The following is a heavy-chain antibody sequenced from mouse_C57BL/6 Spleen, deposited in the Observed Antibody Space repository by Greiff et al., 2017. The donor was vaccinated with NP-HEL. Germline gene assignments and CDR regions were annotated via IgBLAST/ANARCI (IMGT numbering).Heavy chain of an antibody. D-gene: IGHD1-1*01. J-gene: IGHJ2*01. CDR2: IYPGDGDT. V-gene: IGHV1-82*01. CDR3: ARCPATVVANDYFDY. CDR1: GYAFSSSW. Sequence: QVQLQQSGPELVKPGASVKISCKASGYAFSSSWMNWVKQRPGKGLEWIGRIYPGDGDTNYNGKFKGKATLTADKSSSTAYMQLSSLTSEDSAVYFCARCPATVVANDYFDYWGQGTTLTVSS.